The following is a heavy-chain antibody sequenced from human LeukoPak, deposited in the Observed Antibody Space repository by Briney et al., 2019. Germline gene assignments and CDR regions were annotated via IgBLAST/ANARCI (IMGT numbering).Heavy chain of an antibody. Sequence: SVNVSCKPSGGTFSRYAIRRVLHAAGHGLEWIGGMIPIFGTANYAQKFQGRVTITADESTSTAYMELSSLRSEDTAVYYCARDWTGGSGSIGVVWFDPWGQGTLVTVSS. D-gene: IGHD3-10*01. CDR2: MIPIFGTA. CDR3: ARDWTGGSGSIGVVWFDP. V-gene: IGHV1-69*01. J-gene: IGHJ5*02. CDR1: GGTFSRYA.